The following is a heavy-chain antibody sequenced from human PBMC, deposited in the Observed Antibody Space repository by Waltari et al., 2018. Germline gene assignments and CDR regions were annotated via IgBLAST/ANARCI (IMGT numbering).Heavy chain of an antibody. Sequence: QLQLQESGPGLVKPSETLSLTCTVSGGSISSSSYYWGWIRQPPGKGLEWIGTIYYSGSTYYHPSLKSRVTISVDTSKNQFSLKLSSVTAADTAVYYCARRWLQSGYFDYWGQGTLVTVSS. V-gene: IGHV4-39*01. CDR1: GGSISSSSYY. D-gene: IGHD5-12*01. J-gene: IGHJ4*02. CDR2: IYYSGST. CDR3: ARRWLQSGYFDY.